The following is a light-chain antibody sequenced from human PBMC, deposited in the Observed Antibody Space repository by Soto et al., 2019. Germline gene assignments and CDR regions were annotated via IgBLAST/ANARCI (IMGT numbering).Light chain of an antibody. CDR1: QSISSY. V-gene: IGKV3-11*01. Sequence: EIVLTQSPAPLSLSPGERATLSCMSSQSISSYLAWYKQKPDQAPRLLIYYASNRATGIPARFSGSLSGTDFTLTTSSLEPEDLSVYYCHQRSTCPFTFRPGTKVDIK. CDR2: YAS. J-gene: IGKJ3*01. CDR3: HQRSTCPFT.